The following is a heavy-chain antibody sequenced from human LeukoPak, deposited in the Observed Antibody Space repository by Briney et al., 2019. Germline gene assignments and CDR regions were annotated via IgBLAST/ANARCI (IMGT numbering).Heavy chain of an antibody. V-gene: IGHV4-59*11. Sequence: SETLSLTCTVSGGSISSHYWSWIRQPPGKGLEWIGYIYYSGSTNYNPSLKSRVTISVDTSKNQFSLKLSSVTAADTAVYYCARVGGTSHALDYWGQGTPLTVSS. D-gene: IGHD3-10*01. CDR2: IYYSGST. J-gene: IGHJ4*02. CDR3: ARVGGTSHALDY. CDR1: GGSISSHY.